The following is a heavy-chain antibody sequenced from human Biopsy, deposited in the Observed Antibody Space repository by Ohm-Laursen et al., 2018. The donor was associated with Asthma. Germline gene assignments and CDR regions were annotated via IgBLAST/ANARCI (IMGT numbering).Heavy chain of an antibody. CDR2: INSVFGTT. CDR3: ARKAGSCISRTCYSLDF. V-gene: IGHV1-69*13. CDR1: GGTFNTYV. D-gene: IGHD2-2*01. Sequence: SVKVSCKSLGGTFNTYVIGWVRQAPGQGLEWMGGINSVFGTTTYPQKFQDRVTITADDSTSTVYMELSSLRSEDAAVYYCARKAGSCISRTCYSLDFWGRGTLVTVSS. J-gene: IGHJ4*02.